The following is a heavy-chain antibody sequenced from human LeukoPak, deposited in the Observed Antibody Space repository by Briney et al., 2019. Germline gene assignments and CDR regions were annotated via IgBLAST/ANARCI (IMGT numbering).Heavy chain of an antibody. CDR2: INSDGSST. CDR1: GFTFSIYW. D-gene: IGHD6-6*01. J-gene: IGHJ4*02. Sequence: GGSLRLSCAASGFTFSIYWMHWVRQAPGKGLVWVSRINSDGSSTSYADSVKGRFTISRDNAKNTLYLQMNSLRAEDTAVYYCAREIAADRGFDSWGQGTLVTVSS. CDR3: AREIAADRGFDS. V-gene: IGHV3-74*01.